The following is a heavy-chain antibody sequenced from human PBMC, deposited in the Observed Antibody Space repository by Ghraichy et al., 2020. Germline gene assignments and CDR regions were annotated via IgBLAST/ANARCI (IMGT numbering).Heavy chain of an antibody. CDR1: GGSISGYY. CDR2: IYSSGNT. J-gene: IGHJ3*01. V-gene: IGHV4-4*07. Sequence: SETLSLTCSVSGGSISGYYWSWIRQPAGKGLEWIGRIYSSGNTDYNPSLKSRVTMSVDTSKNQLSLKLSSVTAADTAVYFCARVYNTGWNPHDAFDLWGQGTMVTFSS. CDR3: ARVYNTGWNPHDAFDL. D-gene: IGHD1-1*01.